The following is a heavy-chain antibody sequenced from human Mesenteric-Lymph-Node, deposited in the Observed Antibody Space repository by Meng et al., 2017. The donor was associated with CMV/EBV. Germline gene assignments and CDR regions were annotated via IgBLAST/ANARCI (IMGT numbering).Heavy chain of an antibody. J-gene: IGHJ4*02. V-gene: IGHV1-2*02. CDR1: GYMFLGYY. CDR2: IDPNSGGT. D-gene: IGHD2-8*01. CDR3: ARIPTDNLPNQHFDY. Sequence: SGYMFLGYYIHWVRQAPGRGLEWMGWIDPNSGGTKSAQKLQGRVTMTRDTSISTAYMELSSLRSDDTAVYYCARIPTDNLPNQHFDYWGQGTRVTVSS.